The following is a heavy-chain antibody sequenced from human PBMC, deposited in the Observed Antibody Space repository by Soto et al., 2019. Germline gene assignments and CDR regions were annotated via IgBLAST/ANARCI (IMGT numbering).Heavy chain of an antibody. J-gene: IGHJ6*03. V-gene: IGHV1-3*01. CDR3: ARGHINGGLGSYYFYMDV. Sequence: ASVKVSCKASGYTFTSYAMHWVRQAPGQRLEWMGWINAVNGNTKYSQQLQGRVTITRDTSASTAYMELSSLRSEDTAIYFCARGHINGGLGSYYFYMDVWGKGTTVTVSS. D-gene: IGHD1-20*01. CDR2: INAVNGNT. CDR1: GYTFTSYA.